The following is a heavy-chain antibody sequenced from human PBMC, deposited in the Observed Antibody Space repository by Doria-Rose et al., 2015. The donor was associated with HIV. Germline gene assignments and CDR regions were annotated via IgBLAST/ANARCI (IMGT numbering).Heavy chain of an antibody. J-gene: IGHJ4*02. CDR1: GVSLSSPGMG. Sequence: QVTLKESGPVLVKPTETLTLTCTASGVSLSSPGMGVSWIRQPPGKALEWLANIFSDDERSYKTSLKSRLTTSRGTAKSQAVLTMTDMDPVDTATYYCARIKSSRWYHKYYFDFWGQGTLVIVSA. D-gene: IGHD6-13*01. V-gene: IGHV2-26*01. CDR3: ARIKSSRWYHKYYFDF. CDR2: IFSDDER.